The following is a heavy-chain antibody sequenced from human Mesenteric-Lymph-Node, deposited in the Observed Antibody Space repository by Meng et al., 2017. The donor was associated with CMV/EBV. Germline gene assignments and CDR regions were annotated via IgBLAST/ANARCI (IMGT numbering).Heavy chain of an antibody. CDR2: ISSSSSTI. V-gene: IGHV3-48*04. Sequence: GESLKISCAASGLTFSSYSMNWVRQAPGKGLEWVSYISSSSSTIYYADSVKGRFTISRDNAKNSLYLQMNSLRAEDTAVYYCARKGGLTFRISMIVGAMDVWGQGTTVTVSS. J-gene: IGHJ6*02. D-gene: IGHD3-22*01. CDR3: ARKGGLTFRISMIVGAMDV. CDR1: GLTFSSYS.